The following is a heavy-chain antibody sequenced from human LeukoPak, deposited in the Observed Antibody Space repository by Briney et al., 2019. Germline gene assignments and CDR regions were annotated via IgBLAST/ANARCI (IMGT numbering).Heavy chain of an antibody. CDR3: ARPPDPIWFGTGTQYYYYMDV. D-gene: IGHD3-10*01. V-gene: IGHV4-39*01. Sequence: PSETLSLTRTVSGGSISSSSYYWGWIRQPPGKGLEWIGSIYYSGSTYYNPSLKSRVTISVDTSKNQFSLKLSSVTAADTAVYYCARPPDPIWFGTGTQYYYYMDVWGKGTTVTISS. CDR1: GGSISSSSYY. J-gene: IGHJ6*03. CDR2: IYYSGST.